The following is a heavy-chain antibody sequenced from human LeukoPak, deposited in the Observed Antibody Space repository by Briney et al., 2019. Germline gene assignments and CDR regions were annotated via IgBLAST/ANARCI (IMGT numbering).Heavy chain of an antibody. CDR1: GGSISSGSYY. Sequence: PSETLSLTCTVSGGSISSGSYYWSWIRQPAGKGLEWIGRIYTSGSTNYNPSLKSRVTISVDTSKNQFSLKLSSVTAADTAVYYCARESSHYYMDVWGKGTTVTV. CDR3: ARESSHYYMDV. CDR2: IYTSGST. V-gene: IGHV4-61*02. J-gene: IGHJ6*03. D-gene: IGHD2-2*01.